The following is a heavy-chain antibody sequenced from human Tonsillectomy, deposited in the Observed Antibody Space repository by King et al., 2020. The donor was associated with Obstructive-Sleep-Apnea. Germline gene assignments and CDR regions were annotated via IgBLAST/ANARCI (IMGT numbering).Heavy chain of an antibody. D-gene: IGHD2-21*01. V-gene: IGHV4-39*07. CDR2: IYYSGST. J-gene: IGHJ4*02. CDR3: ARGPSLGEENDY. Sequence: QLQESGPGLVKPSETLSLTCTVSGDSISTSYYWSWIRQPPGKGLEWIGSIYYSGSTYYNPSLKSRVTISVDTSKNQFSLNLSSVTAADTAVYYCARGPSLGEENDYWGQGTLVTVSS. CDR1: GDSISTSYY.